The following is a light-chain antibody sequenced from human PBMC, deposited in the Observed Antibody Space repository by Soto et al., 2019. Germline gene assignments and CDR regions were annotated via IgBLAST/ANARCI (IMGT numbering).Light chain of an antibody. CDR2: DAS. CDR1: QSVTST. J-gene: IGKJ4*01. CDR3: QQYNNWPLT. V-gene: IGKV3-15*01. Sequence: EIVMTQSPATVSVSPGERATLSCRASQSVTSTLAWYQQKPGQTPRLLIYDASTRATGIPARFSGSWSGTEFTLTISSLQSEDFAVYYCQQYNNWPLTFGGGTKVEIK.